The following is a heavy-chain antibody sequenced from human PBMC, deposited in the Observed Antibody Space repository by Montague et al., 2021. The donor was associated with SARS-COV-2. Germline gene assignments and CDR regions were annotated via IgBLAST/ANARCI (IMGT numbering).Heavy chain of an antibody. V-gene: IGHV3-74*01. D-gene: IGHD3-10*01. Sequence: SLRLSCAASGFTFRSYWMHWVRQVPGRGLVWVSRIRPDGTSTHYAASVKGRFVISGDNAKNTLSLEMTNLRVDDTAIYYCVRPLWFGDSDYYFESWGQGTLVSVSS. CDR1: GFTFRSYW. J-gene: IGHJ4*02. CDR3: VRPLWFGDSDYYFES. CDR2: IRPDGTST.